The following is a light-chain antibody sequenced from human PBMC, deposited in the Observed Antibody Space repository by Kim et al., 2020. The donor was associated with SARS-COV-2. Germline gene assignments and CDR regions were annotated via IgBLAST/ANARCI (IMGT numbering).Light chain of an antibody. CDR1: QSILYSSKSKNY. J-gene: IGKJ2*01. Sequence: DIVMTQSQDSLAVSLGERATVNCKSSQSILYSSKSKNYLAWYQQKPGQSPKLLIYWASTRESGVPDRFIGSGSGTDFTLTISNLQAEDVAVYYCQQYYSIPYTFGQGTKLEI. V-gene: IGKV4-1*01. CDR2: WAS. CDR3: QQYYSIPYT.